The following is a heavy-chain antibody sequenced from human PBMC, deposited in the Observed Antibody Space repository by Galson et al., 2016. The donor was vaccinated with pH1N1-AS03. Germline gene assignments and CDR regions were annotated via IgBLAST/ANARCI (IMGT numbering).Heavy chain of an antibody. CDR3: RVVAENDALDM. CDR2: IKSKTDGGTT. Sequence: SLRLSCAVSGSPFRDYAVTWFRQAPGKGLEWVGRIKSKTDGGTTDYAAPVKGRFTISRDDSKNTLYLQMNNLKSEDTAVYYCRVVAENDALDMWGQGTMVTVSS. J-gene: IGHJ3*02. CDR1: GSPFRDYA. V-gene: IGHV3-15*01. D-gene: IGHD3-22*01.